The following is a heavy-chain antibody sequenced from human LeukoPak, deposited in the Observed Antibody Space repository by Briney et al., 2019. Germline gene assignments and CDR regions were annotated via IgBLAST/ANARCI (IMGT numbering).Heavy chain of an antibody. V-gene: IGHV4-34*01. CDR1: GGSFSGYY. D-gene: IGHD6-13*01. J-gene: IGHJ5*02. Sequence: PSETLSLTCAVYGGSFSGYYWSWIRQPPGKGLEWIGEINHSGSTNYNPSLKSRVTISVDTSKNQFSLQLNSVTPEDTAVYYCARVISKWYSSSWYLDRNPSSWFDPWGQGTLVTVSS. CDR3: ARVISKWYSSSWYLDRNPSSWFDP. CDR2: INHSGST.